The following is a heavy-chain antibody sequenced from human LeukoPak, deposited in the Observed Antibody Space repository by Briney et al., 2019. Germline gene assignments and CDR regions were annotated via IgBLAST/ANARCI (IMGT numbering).Heavy chain of an antibody. CDR3: AKDPRSSWYLGFFDY. Sequence: SGGSLRLSCAASGFTFSNHGMNWVRQAPGKGLEWVSAISGSGGSTYYADSVKGRFTISRDNSKNTLYLQMNSLRAEDTAVYYCAKDPRSSWYLGFFDYWGQGTLVTVSS. V-gene: IGHV3-23*01. D-gene: IGHD6-13*01. CDR2: ISGSGGST. J-gene: IGHJ4*02. CDR1: GFTFSNHG.